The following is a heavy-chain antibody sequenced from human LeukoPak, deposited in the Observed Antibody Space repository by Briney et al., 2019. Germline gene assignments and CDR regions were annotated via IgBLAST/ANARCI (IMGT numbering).Heavy chain of an antibody. Sequence: GGSLRLSCAASGFTFDDYGMSWVRQAPGKGLEWVSGINWNGGSTGYADSVKGRFTISRDNAKNSLYLQMNSLRAEDTAVYYCAKDWLDTAMGHDYWGQGTLVTVSS. CDR2: INWNGGST. CDR1: GFTFDDYG. V-gene: IGHV3-20*04. CDR3: AKDWLDTAMGHDY. J-gene: IGHJ4*02. D-gene: IGHD5-18*01.